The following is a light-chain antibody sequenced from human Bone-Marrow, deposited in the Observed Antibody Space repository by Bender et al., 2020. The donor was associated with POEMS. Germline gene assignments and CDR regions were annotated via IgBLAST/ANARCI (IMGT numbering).Light chain of an antibody. CDR1: SSDV. J-gene: IGLJ3*02. V-gene: IGLV2-23*01. CDR2: EGN. Sequence: QSALTQPASVSGSPGQSITISCAGTSSDVYWYQQYPGKPPTVIISEGNKRPSGVSNRFFGSKSGNTASLTISGLQAEDESDYYCCAYAGSSTLVFGGGTKLTVL. CDR3: CAYAGSSTLV.